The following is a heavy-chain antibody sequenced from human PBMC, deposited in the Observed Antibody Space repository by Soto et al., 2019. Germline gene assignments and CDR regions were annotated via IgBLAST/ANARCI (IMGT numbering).Heavy chain of an antibody. Sequence: QVQLVQSGAEVKKPGSSVKVSCKASGGTFSSYAISWVRQAPGQGLEWMGGIIPIFGTSNYAQEFQGRVTSTADESTSTAYMELSSLRSEDTAVYYCASPSTAYNYYYGMDVWGQGTTVTVSS. J-gene: IGHJ6*02. CDR3: ASPSTAYNYYYGMDV. D-gene: IGHD2-2*01. V-gene: IGHV1-69*12. CDR2: IIPIFGTS. CDR1: GGTFSSYA.